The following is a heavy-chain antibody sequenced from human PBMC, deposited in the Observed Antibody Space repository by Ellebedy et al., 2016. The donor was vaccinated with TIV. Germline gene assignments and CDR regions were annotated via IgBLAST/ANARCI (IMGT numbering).Heavy chain of an antibody. Sequence: MPSETLSLTCTVSGGSISSGGYYWSWIRQHPGQGLEWIGYIYYSGSTYYNPSLKSRVTISVDTSKNQFSLKLSSVTAADTAVYYCARDIVSTGGFWDYWGQGTLVTVSS. CDR2: IYYSGST. CDR3: ARDIVSTGGFWDY. J-gene: IGHJ4*02. V-gene: IGHV4-31*03. D-gene: IGHD2-8*02. CDR1: GGSISSGGYY.